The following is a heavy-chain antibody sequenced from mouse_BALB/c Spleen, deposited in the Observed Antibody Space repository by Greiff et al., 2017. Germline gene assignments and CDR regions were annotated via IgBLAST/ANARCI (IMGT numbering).Heavy chain of an antibody. V-gene: IGHV1-55*01. CDR2: IYPGSGST. CDR1: GYTFTSYW. J-gene: IGHJ4*01. Sequence: QVQLQQPGAELVKPGPSVKLSCKASGYTFTSYWINWVKLRPGQGLEWIGDIYPGSGSTNYNEKFKSKATLTVDTSSSTAYMQLSSLASEDSALYYCARWGSYYAMDYWGQGTSVTVSS. CDR3: ARWGSYYAMDY.